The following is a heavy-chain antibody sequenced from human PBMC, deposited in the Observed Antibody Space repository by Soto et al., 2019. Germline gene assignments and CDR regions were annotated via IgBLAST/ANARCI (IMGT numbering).Heavy chain of an antibody. CDR1: GYTFTGYY. V-gene: IGHV1-2*06. CDR3: ARAKRFLEWLPKTDYYYYYGMDV. D-gene: IGHD3-3*01. J-gene: IGHJ6*02. Sequence: ASVKVSCKASGYTFTGYYMHWVRQAPGQELGWMGRINPNIGGTNYAQKFQGRVTITRDTSISTAYMELSSLRSEDTAVYYCARAKRFLEWLPKTDYYYYYGMDVWGQGTTVTVSS. CDR2: INPNIGGT.